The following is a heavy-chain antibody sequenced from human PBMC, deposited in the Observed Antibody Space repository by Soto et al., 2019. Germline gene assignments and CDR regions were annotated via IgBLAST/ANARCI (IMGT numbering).Heavy chain of an antibody. CDR2: INHSGST. D-gene: IGHD3-3*01. Sequence: PSETLSLTCAVYGGSFSGYYWSWIRQPPGKGLEWIGEINHSGSTNYNPSLKSRVTISVDTSKNQFSLKLSSVTAADTAVYYCARVRLINDFWSGYYSYYYYGMDVWGQGTTVTVSS. V-gene: IGHV4-34*01. J-gene: IGHJ6*02. CDR3: ARVRLINDFWSGYYSYYYYGMDV. CDR1: GGSFSGYY.